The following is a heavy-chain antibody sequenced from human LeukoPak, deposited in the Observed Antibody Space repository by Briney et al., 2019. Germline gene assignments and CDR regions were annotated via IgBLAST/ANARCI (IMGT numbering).Heavy chain of an antibody. V-gene: IGHV4-61*01. Sequence: SETLSLTCTVSGGSVSSGSYYWGWIRQPPGKGLEWIGYIYYSGSTNYNPSLKSRVTISVDTSKNQFSLKLSSVTAADTAVYYCARGGGSSSWYGLSSFDYWGQGTLVTVSS. CDR2: IYYSGST. CDR3: ARGGGSSSWYGLSSFDY. CDR1: GGSVSSGSYY. J-gene: IGHJ4*02. D-gene: IGHD6-13*01.